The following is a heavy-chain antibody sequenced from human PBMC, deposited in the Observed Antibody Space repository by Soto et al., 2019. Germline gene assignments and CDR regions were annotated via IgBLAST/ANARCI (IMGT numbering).Heavy chain of an antibody. J-gene: IGHJ4*02. CDR1: GGSISSSNW. V-gene: IGHV4-4*02. CDR2: IYHGGST. Sequence: QVQLQESGPGLVKPSGTLSLTCAVSGGSISSSNWWSWVRQPPGKGLEWIGEIYHGGSTNDNPSLKSRVTMSVDKSKNQFSLKLSSVTAADTAVYYCARAGGSGYYSVVYYFDYWGQGTLVTVSS. CDR3: ARAGGSGYYSVVYYFDY. D-gene: IGHD3-22*01.